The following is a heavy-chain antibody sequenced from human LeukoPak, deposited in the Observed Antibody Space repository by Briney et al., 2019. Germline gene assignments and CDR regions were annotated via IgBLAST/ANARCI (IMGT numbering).Heavy chain of an antibody. V-gene: IGHV3-7*01. J-gene: IGHJ4*02. CDR1: GFTFSSYW. D-gene: IGHD2-21*01. CDR3: ARLPGGVVIDAGLY. Sequence: GGSLRLSCAASGFTFSSYWMSWVRQAPGKGLEWVANIKKDGSEKYYVDSVKGRFTISRDNAKNSLYLQMNSLRAEGTAMYYCARLPGGVVIDAGLYWGQGTLVTVSS. CDR2: IKKDGSEK.